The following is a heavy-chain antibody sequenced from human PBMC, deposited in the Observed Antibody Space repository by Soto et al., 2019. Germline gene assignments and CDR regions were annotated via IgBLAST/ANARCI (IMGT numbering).Heavy chain of an antibody. V-gene: IGHV3-23*01. CDR2: ISGSGGNT. CDR3: AKVPTYDYYYYMDV. Sequence: QAPGKGLECVSAISGSGGNTYYADSVKGRFTISRDNSKNTLYLQMNSLRADDTAVYYCAKVPTYDYYYYMDVWGKGTTVTVSS. J-gene: IGHJ6*03.